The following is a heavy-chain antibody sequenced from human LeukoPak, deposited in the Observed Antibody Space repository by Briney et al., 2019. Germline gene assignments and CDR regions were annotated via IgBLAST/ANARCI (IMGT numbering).Heavy chain of an antibody. Sequence: GGSLRLSCAASGFTFSSYAMHWVRQAPGKGLEWVAVISYDGSNKYYADSVKGRFTISRDNSKNTLYLQMNSLRAEDTAVYYCARGLLWFGEGPDHWGQGTLVTVSS. CDR1: GFTFSSYA. CDR3: ARGLLWFGEGPDH. J-gene: IGHJ5*02. D-gene: IGHD3-10*01. V-gene: IGHV3-30-3*01. CDR2: ISYDGSNK.